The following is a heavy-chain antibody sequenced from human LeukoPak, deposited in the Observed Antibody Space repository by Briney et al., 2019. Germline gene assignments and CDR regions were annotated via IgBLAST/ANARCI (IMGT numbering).Heavy chain of an antibody. D-gene: IGHD2-2*01. J-gene: IGHJ5*02. CDR2: IIPIFGTA. CDR1: GGTFSSYA. Sequence: ASVKVSCKASGGTFSSYAISWVRQAPGQGLEWMGGIIPIFGTANYAQKFQGRVTITADESTSTAYMELSSLRSEDAAVYYCARDEMIVVVPAATRGFDPWGQGTLVTVSS. CDR3: ARDEMIVVVPAATRGFDP. V-gene: IGHV1-69*13.